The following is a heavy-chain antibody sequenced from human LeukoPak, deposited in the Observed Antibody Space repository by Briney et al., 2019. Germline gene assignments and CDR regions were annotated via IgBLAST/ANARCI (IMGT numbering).Heavy chain of an antibody. D-gene: IGHD5-18*01. J-gene: IGHJ5*02. CDR3: AKVRDLDTVLGRFDN. V-gene: IGHV3-23*01. CDR2: ISGNGGRT. Sequence: AGGSLRLSCAASGFTFSSYAMSWVRQAPGKGLEWVSVISGNGGRTYYADFVKGRFTISRDNSKNTLYLQMNSLRAEDTAVYYCAKVRDLDTVLGRFDNWGQGTLVTVSS. CDR1: GFTFSSYA.